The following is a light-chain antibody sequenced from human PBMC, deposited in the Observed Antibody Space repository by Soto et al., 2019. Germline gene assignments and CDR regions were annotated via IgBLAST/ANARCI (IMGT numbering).Light chain of an antibody. V-gene: IGKV4-1*01. Sequence: PGRLAVSLGERATINCKSSQSIFYSSNNKNYLAWYQQKPGQPPKLLIYWASTRESGVPDRFSGSGSGTDFTLTISSLQAEDVAVYYCQQYYSTPITFGQGTRLEIK. CDR1: QSIFYSSNNKNY. CDR3: QQYYSTPIT. CDR2: WAS. J-gene: IGKJ5*01.